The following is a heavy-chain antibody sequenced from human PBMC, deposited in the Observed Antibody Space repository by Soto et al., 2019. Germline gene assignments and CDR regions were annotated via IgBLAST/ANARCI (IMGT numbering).Heavy chain of an antibody. V-gene: IGHV3-53*01. Sequence: EVQLVESGGGLIQPGGSLRLSCAASGFTVSSNYMSWVRQAPGKGLEWVSVIYSGGSTYYADSVKGRFTISRDNSKNTLYLQMNSLRAEDTAVYYCARDRRARPYYYSGMDVWGQGTTGTVSS. CDR1: GFTVSSNY. D-gene: IGHD6-6*01. CDR2: IYSGGST. J-gene: IGHJ6*02. CDR3: ARDRRARPYYYSGMDV.